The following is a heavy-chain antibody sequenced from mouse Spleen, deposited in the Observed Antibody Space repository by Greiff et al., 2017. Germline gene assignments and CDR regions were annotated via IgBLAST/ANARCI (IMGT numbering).Heavy chain of an antibody. CDR2: ISSGGGNT. D-gene: IGHD1-2*01. CDR1: GFTFSSYA. CDR3: ERQVHYFAY. V-gene: IGHV5-9-3*01. Sequence: VQLKESGGGLVKPGGSVKLSCAASGFTFSSYAMSWVRQTPEKRLEWVATISSGGGNTYYPDSVKGRFTISRDNAKNTLYLQMSSLKSEDAAVYYCERQVHYFAYWGQGTLVTVSA. J-gene: IGHJ3*01.